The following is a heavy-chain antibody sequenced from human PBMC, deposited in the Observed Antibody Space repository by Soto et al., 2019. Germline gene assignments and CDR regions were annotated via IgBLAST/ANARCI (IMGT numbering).Heavy chain of an antibody. CDR1: GASISNAY. CDR3: ARDNIVSKGYGMDV. D-gene: IGHD5-12*01. V-gene: IGHV4-4*07. J-gene: IGHJ6*02. Sequence: QVQLQESGPGLVKPSETLSLTCTVSGASISNAYWSWIRQAAGKRLEWIGRIHSSGTFNYNPSLKRRVSISRDMSKNQISLKLSSVTAADTAVYYCARDNIVSKGYGMDVWGQGTTVTVSS. CDR2: IHSSGTF.